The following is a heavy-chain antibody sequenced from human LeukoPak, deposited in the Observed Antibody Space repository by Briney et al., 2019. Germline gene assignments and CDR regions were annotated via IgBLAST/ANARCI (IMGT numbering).Heavy chain of an antibody. CDR3: ARVAYDILTGPAAPTLFDY. V-gene: IGHV4-4*02. D-gene: IGHD3-9*01. J-gene: IGHJ4*02. CDR2: GST. Sequence: GSTNYNPSLKSRVTISVDKSKNQFSLKLSSVTAADTAVYYCARVAYDILTGPAAPTLFDYWGQGTLVTVSS.